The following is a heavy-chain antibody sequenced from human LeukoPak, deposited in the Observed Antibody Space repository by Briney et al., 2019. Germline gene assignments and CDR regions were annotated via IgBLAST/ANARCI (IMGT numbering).Heavy chain of an antibody. CDR1: GFTFSSYS. CDR3: AKDRWYYYDSMGVDY. Sequence: AGSLTLSCAASGFTFSSYSRSWVRQAPGKGLEWVAAISGSGGSTYYADSVKGRFTISRDNSKNTLYLQMNSLGAEDTAVYYCAKDRWYYYDSMGVDYWGQGTLVTVSS. CDR2: ISGSGGST. D-gene: IGHD3-22*01. J-gene: IGHJ4*02. V-gene: IGHV3-23*01.